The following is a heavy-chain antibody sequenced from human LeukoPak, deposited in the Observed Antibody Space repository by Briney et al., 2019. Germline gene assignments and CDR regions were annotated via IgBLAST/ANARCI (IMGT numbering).Heavy chain of an antibody. D-gene: IGHD6-6*01. CDR1: GFTFSSYE. V-gene: IGHV3-48*03. Sequence: PGGSLRLSCAASGFTFSSYEMNWVRQAPGKGLEWVSYISSSGSTIYYADSVKGRFTISRGNAKNSLYLQMNSLRAEDTALYYCANGGKMDYSSSYPFLVWGKGTTVTVSS. CDR3: ANGGKMDYSSSYPFLV. CDR2: ISSSGSTI. J-gene: IGHJ6*04.